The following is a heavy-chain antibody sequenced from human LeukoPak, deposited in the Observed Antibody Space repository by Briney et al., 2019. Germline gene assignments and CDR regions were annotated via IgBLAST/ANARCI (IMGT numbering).Heavy chain of an antibody. CDR2: IYSGGST. CDR3: TRVVASTGFIDY. CDR1: GFTVRSNY. J-gene: IGHJ4*02. Sequence: GGSLRLSCAASGFTVRSNYMSWVRQAPGKGLEWVSTIYSGGSTYYADSVQGRFTISRDNSENTLYLQMNSLRADDTAVYYCTRVVASTGFIDYWGQGTLVTVSS. D-gene: IGHD5-12*01. V-gene: IGHV3-53*01.